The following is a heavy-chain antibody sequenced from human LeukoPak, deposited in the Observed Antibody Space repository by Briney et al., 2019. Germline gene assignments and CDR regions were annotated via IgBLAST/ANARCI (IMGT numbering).Heavy chain of an antibody. CDR1: GYTFTGCY. CDR2: INPNSGGT. D-gene: IGHD3-10*01. Sequence: APVKVSCKASGYTFTGCYMHWVRQAPGQGLEWMGWINPNSGGTNYAQEVQGRVTMTRDTSISTAYMELSRLRSDEAAVYYCARPSTTVRGVIITWFWFDPWGQGTLVTVSS. CDR3: ARPSTTVRGVIITWFWFDP. V-gene: IGHV1-2*02. J-gene: IGHJ5*02.